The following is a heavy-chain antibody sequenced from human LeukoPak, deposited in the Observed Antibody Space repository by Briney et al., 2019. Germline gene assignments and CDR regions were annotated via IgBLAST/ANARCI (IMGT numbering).Heavy chain of an antibody. CDR3: ARYVLLWFGEFRSDAFDI. V-gene: IGHV3-21*06. D-gene: IGHD3-10*01. J-gene: IGHJ3*02. CDR1: GFTFSNYS. CDR2: ISRSSIYI. Sequence: PGGSLRLSCAASGFTFSNYSMNWVRQAPGKGLEWVSSISRSSIYIYYADSVKGRFTISRDNAKNSLSLQMNSLRAEDTAVYYCARYVLLWFGEFRSDAFDIWGQGTMVTVSS.